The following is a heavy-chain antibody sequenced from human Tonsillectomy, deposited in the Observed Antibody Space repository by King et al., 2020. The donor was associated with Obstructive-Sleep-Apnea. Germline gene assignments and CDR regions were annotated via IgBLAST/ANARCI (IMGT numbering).Heavy chain of an antibody. CDR1: GYSFATYW. Sequence: VQLVQSGAEARKPGESLKISCKGSGYSFATYWIGWVRQMPGKGLEFMGIIYPGDSDTRYRPSFQGQVPISADKSISTAYLQWSSLKASDTAMYYCARGDRGFSYGPVYYFDYWGQGTLVTVSS. V-gene: IGHV5-51*01. D-gene: IGHD5-18*01. CDR3: ARGDRGFSYGPVYYFDY. CDR2: IYPGDSDT. J-gene: IGHJ4*02.